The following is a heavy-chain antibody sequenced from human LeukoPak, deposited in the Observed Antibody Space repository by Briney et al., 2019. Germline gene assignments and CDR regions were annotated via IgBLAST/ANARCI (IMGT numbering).Heavy chain of an antibody. Sequence: SETLSLTCTVSGGSISSYYWSWIRQPAGKGLEWIGRIYTSGSTNYNPSLKSRVTMSVDTSKNQFSLKLSSVTAADTAVYYCARDSNCSGGSCRFDYWGQGTLVTVSS. J-gene: IGHJ4*02. V-gene: IGHV4-4*07. D-gene: IGHD2-15*01. CDR1: GGSISSYY. CDR2: IYTSGST. CDR3: ARDSNCSGGSCRFDY.